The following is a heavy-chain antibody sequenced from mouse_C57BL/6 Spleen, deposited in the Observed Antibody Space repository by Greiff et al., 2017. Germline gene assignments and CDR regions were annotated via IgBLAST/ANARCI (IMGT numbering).Heavy chain of an antibody. J-gene: IGHJ4*01. V-gene: IGHV3-6*01. Sequence: EVQLQESGPGLVKPSQSLSLTCTVTGYSITSGYFWYWIRQFPGNQLEWMSYISYDGSNNYNPSLKNRITITRDTSKNQLFLKLNAVTAEDTATYYGARDRGTGTGAMDYWGQGTSVTVSS. D-gene: IGHD4-1*01. CDR1: GYSITSGYF. CDR3: ARDRGTGTGAMDY. CDR2: ISYDGSN.